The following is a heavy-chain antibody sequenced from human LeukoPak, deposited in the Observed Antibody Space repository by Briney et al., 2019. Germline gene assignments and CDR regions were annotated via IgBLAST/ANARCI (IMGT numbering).Heavy chain of an antibody. Sequence: SETLSLTCTVSGGSISSYNYYWGWIRQPPGKGLECIGSIYYSGSTYHNPSLKSRVTISVDTSKNQFSLKLSSVTAADTAVCYCARHPYSGTYWEGTGYHYYYMDVWGKGTTVTVSS. CDR3: ARHPYSGTYWEGTGYHYYYMDV. D-gene: IGHD1-26*01. CDR2: IYYSGST. CDR1: GGSISSYNYY. V-gene: IGHV4-39*01. J-gene: IGHJ6*03.